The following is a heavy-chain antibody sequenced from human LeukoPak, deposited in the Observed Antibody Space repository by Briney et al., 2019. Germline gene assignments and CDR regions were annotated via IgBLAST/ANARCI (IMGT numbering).Heavy chain of an antibody. CDR1: GGSISSSSYY. CDR2: ISGSGGST. J-gene: IGHJ4*02. CDR3: AKGPVAVAGYYFDH. V-gene: IGHV3-23*01. Sequence: ETLSLTCTVSGGSISSSSYYWGWIRQPPGKGLEWVLSISGSGGSTYYADSVKGRFTISRDNSKNTLDLQMNSLRAEDTAVYYCAKGPVAVAGYYFDHWGQGTLVTVSS. D-gene: IGHD6-19*01.